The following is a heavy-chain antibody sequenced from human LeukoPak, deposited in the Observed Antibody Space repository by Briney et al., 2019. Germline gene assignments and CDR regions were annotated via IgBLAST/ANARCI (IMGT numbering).Heavy chain of an antibody. Sequence: EASVKVSCKASGYTFTGYYMHWVRQAPGQGLEWMGWINPNSGGTNYAQKFQGRVTMTRDTSISTAYMELSRLRSDDTAVYYCASPLLRYFDWSPSYYMDVWGKGTTVTVSS. CDR1: GYTFTGYY. V-gene: IGHV1-2*02. J-gene: IGHJ6*03. D-gene: IGHD3-9*01. CDR3: ASPLLRYFDWSPSYYMDV. CDR2: INPNSGGT.